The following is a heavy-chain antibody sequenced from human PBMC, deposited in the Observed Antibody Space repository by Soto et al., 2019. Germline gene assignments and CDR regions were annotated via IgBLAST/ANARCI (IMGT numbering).Heavy chain of an antibody. D-gene: IGHD4-17*01. CDR2: LYGSGGGI. CDR1: GFTFSSYP. CDR3: AKDAISGDGVWLVDP. V-gene: IGHV3-23*01. Sequence: RRLSCAASGFTFSSYPMIWARQAPGRGLEWVSGLYGSGGGIFYADSVKGRFTISRDNSDNSVHLQMNSPRVEDTAVYYCAKDAISGDGVWLVDPWGQGTVVTVSS. J-gene: IGHJ5*02.